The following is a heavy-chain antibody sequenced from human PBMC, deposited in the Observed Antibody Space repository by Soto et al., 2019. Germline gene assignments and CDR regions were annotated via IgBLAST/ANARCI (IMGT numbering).Heavy chain of an antibody. CDR1: GFTFSSYG. V-gene: IGHV3-30*18. CDR2: ISYDGSNK. Sequence: PGGSLRLSCAASGFTFSSYGMHWVRQAPGKGLEWVAVISYDGSNKYYADSVKGRFTISRDNSKNTLYLQMNSLRAEDTAVYYCAKDGPQRIFGVVPMLGHFDYCAQGTLVTGSS. D-gene: IGHD3-3*01. J-gene: IGHJ4*02. CDR3: AKDGPQRIFGVVPMLGHFDY.